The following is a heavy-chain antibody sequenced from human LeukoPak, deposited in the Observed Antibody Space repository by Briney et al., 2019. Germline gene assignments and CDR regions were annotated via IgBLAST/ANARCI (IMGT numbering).Heavy chain of an antibody. CDR2: ISGSGSII. V-gene: IGHV3-23*01. CDR3: AKDSRVVTDTPGDY. J-gene: IGHJ4*02. CDR1: RFTFSGYA. Sequence: PGGSLRLSCAASRFTFSGYAMSWVRQAPGKGLEWVSYISGSGSIIYYADSVKGRFTISRDNSKNTLFLQMNSLRAEDTAVYYCAKDSRVVTDTPGDYWGQGTLVTVSS. D-gene: IGHD4-23*01.